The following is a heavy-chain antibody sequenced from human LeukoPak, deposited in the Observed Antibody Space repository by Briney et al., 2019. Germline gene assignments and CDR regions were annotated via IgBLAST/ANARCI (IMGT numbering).Heavy chain of an antibody. J-gene: IGHJ4*02. D-gene: IGHD6-19*01. Sequence: GGSLRLSCAASGFTFSSYAMSWVRQAPGKGLEWVSAISGSGGSTYYADSVKGRFTISRDKSKNTLYLQMNSLRAEDAAVYYCAKSGSGWYGGPYYFDYWGQGTLVTVSS. CDR1: GFTFSSYA. V-gene: IGHV3-23*01. CDR2: ISGSGGST. CDR3: AKSGSGWYGGPYYFDY.